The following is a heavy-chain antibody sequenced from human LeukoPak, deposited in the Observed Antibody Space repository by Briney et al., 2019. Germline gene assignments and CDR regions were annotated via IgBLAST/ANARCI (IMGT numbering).Heavy chain of an antibody. CDR3: ARNDAKMVTVDY. D-gene: IGHD2-21*02. Sequence: PSETLSLTCTVSGVSITSGSYYWGWIRQPPGKGPEWIGSIHYGANTYRNPSLKSRVTISMDTSKNHFSLSLSSVTAADTAVYYCARNDAKMVTVDYWGQGTLVTVSS. CDR1: GVSITSGSYY. CDR2: IHYGANT. J-gene: IGHJ4*02. V-gene: IGHV4-39*02.